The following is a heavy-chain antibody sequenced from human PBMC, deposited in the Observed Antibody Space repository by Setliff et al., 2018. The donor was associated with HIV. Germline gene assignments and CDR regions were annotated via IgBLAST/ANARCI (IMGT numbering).Heavy chain of an antibody. Sequence: SVKVSCKASRGTFNRCTISWVRQAPGQGLEWMGGIIPMYGTTKYAKKFQGRVTLTADESTSTAYMELSGLKSEDTALYYCASAPPDIVATCDYWYFDVWGRGTLVTVSS. CDR1: RGTFNRCT. J-gene: IGHJ2*01. CDR2: IIPMYGTT. D-gene: IGHD5-12*01. CDR3: ASAPPDIVATCDYWYFDV. V-gene: IGHV1-69*13.